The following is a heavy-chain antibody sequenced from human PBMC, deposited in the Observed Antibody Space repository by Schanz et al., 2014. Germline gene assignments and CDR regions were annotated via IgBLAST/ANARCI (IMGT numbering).Heavy chain of an antibody. Sequence: EVQLVESGGGVVRPGGSLRLSCAASGFTFENYALTWVRQAPGKGLEWVSYIGNGGVTIYYADSVKGRFTISRDNSKNSLYLQMNSLRAEDTGLYFCARGGSGSHYRLDYWGQGTLVTVSS. CDR1: GFTFENYA. D-gene: IGHD1-26*01. CDR2: IGNGGVTI. CDR3: ARGGSGSHYRLDY. V-gene: IGHV3-48*03. J-gene: IGHJ4*02.